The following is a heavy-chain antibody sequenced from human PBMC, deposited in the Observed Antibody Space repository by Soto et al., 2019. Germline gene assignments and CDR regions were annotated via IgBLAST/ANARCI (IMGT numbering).Heavy chain of an antibody. CDR1: GDSISSSTYY. Sequence: SETLSLTCTVSGDSISSSTYYWGWIRQPPGKGLEWIGCIYHTGTTYYNPSLRSRVTISVDTSKNQFSLKLSSVTAADTAVYYCARPYFSSSSMFDYWGQGTLVTVSS. CDR3: ARPYFSSSSMFDY. J-gene: IGHJ4*02. V-gene: IGHV4-39*01. CDR2: IYHTGTT. D-gene: IGHD6-6*01.